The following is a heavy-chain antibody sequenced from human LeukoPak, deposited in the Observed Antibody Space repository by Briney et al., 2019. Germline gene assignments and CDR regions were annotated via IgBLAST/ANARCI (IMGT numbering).Heavy chain of an antibody. CDR1: GGTFSSYA. CDR2: IIPIFGTA. CDR3: ATRRGSAYYYYGMDV. D-gene: IGHD1-26*01. J-gene: IGHJ6*02. V-gene: IGHV1-69*06. Sequence: ASVKVSCKASGGTFSSYAISWVRQAPGQGLEWMGGIIPIFGTANYAQKFPGRVTMTEDTSTDTAYMELSSLRSEDAAVYYCATRRGSAYYYYGMDVWGQGTTVTVSS.